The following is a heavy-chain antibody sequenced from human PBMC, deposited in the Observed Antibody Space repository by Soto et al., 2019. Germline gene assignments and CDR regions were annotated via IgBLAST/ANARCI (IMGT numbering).Heavy chain of an antibody. CDR3: ARHYKSTVATIGPYYYYYYMDV. Sequence: QLQLQESGPGLVKPSETLSLTCTVSGGSISSSSYYWGWIRQPPGKGLEWIGSIYYSGSTYYNPSLKSRVTISVDTSKNQFSLKLSSVTAADTAVYYCARHYKSTVATIGPYYYYYYMDVWGKGTTVTVSS. CDR2: IYYSGST. V-gene: IGHV4-39*01. CDR1: GGSISSSSYY. D-gene: IGHD5-12*01. J-gene: IGHJ6*03.